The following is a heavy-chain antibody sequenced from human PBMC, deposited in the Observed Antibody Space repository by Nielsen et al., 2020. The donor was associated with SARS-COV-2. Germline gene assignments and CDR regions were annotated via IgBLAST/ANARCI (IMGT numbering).Heavy chain of an antibody. Sequence: ASVKVSCKASGYTFTGHYMHWMRQAPGPGPEWMGRVNPNSGATNYAQKFQGRVTLTRDTSINTTSMELNRLTSDDTAVYYCTRVRSSSGIWFDPWGQGTLVVVSS. CDR1: GYTFTGHY. CDR3: TRVRSSSGIWFDP. D-gene: IGHD3-10*01. CDR2: VNPNSGAT. J-gene: IGHJ5*02. V-gene: IGHV1-2*06.